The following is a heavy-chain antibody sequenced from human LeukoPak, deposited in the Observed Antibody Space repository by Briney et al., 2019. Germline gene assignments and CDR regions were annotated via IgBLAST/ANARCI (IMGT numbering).Heavy chain of an antibody. V-gene: IGHV4-34*01. D-gene: IGHD4-23*01. Sequence: PSETLSLTCAVYGGSFSGHYWSWIRQPPGKGPEWLGEINHSGNTNYNPSLKSRVTISIDTSKNQFSLKLSSVTAADTAVYYCARLYGGVDYWGQGTLVTVSS. CDR1: GGSFSGHY. CDR3: ARLYGGVDY. CDR2: INHSGNT. J-gene: IGHJ4*02.